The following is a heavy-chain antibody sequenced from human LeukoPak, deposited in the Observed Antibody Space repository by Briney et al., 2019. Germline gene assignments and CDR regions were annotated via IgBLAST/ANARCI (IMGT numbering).Heavy chain of an antibody. Sequence: GGSLRLSCAASGFTFSDHYMDWVRQAPGKGLEWVGRTRNKANSYTTEYAASVKGRFTISRDDSKNSLYLQMNSLKTEDTAVYYCARDLAVVVPAAMGNYMDVWGKGTTVTVSS. CDR3: ARDLAVVVPAAMGNYMDV. CDR1: GFTFSDHY. D-gene: IGHD2-2*01. V-gene: IGHV3-72*01. J-gene: IGHJ6*03. CDR2: TRNKANSYTT.